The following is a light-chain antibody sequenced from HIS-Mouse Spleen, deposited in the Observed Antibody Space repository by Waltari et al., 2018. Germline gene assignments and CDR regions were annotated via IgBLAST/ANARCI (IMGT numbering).Light chain of an antibody. J-gene: IGLJ2*01. V-gene: IGLV3-19*01. CDR3: NSRDSSGNHVV. CDR1: SLRSDY. Sequence: SSELTQDPAVSVALGPTVRITCQGDSLRSDYASWYQQKPGQAPVLVSYGKNNRPSGIPDRFSGSSSGNTASLTITGAQAEDEADYYCNSRDSSGNHVVFGGGTKLTVL. CDR2: GKN.